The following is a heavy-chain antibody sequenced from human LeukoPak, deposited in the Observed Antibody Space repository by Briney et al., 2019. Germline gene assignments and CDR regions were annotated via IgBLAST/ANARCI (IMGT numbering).Heavy chain of an antibody. CDR2: ISYDGSNK. Sequence: PGRSLRLSCAASGFTFSSYAMHWVRQAPGKGLEWVAVISYDGSNKYYADSVKGRFTISRDNSKNTLYLQMNSLRAEDTAVYYCARGDDYFLWSTIDYWGQGTLVTVSS. CDR3: ARGDDYFLWSTIDY. CDR1: GFTFSSYA. D-gene: IGHD2-21*01. J-gene: IGHJ4*02. V-gene: IGHV3-30-3*01.